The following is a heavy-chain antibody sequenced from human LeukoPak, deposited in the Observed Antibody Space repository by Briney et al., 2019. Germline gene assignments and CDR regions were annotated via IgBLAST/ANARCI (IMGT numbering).Heavy chain of an antibody. V-gene: IGHV3-30-3*02. Sequence: PGGSLRLSCAASGFTFSSYAVHWVRQAPGKGLEWVAVISYDGSNKYYADSVKGRFTISRDNSKNTLYLQMNSLRAEDTAVYYCVKTESIYYDFWSGYYDYWGQGTLVTVSS. CDR1: GFTFSSYA. D-gene: IGHD3-3*01. CDR3: VKTESIYYDFWSGYYDY. CDR2: ISYDGSNK. J-gene: IGHJ4*02.